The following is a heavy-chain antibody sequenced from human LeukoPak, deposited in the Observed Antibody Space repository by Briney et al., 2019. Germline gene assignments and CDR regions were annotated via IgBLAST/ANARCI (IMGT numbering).Heavy chain of an antibody. CDR3: AKGGSGYFADL. D-gene: IGHD3-22*01. Sequence: GGSLRLSCAASGFIFNNYGLIWVRQAPGKGLQWVSAISNDGGGTTYADFVKGRFTIYRDNSKNTLFLQMNSLRAEDTALYYCAKGGSGYFADLWGQGTLVTVSS. V-gene: IGHV3-23*01. CDR1: GFIFNNYG. J-gene: IGHJ5*02. CDR2: ISNDGGGT.